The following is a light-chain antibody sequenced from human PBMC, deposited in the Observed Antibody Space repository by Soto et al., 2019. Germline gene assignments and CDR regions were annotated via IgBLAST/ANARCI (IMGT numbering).Light chain of an antibody. CDR3: QQYDNLLFT. CDR1: QTISSY. V-gene: IGKV3-11*01. CDR2: DAS. Sequence: EIVLTQSPATLSLSPGERATLSCRASQTISSYLAWYQLKRGQAPRLLIYDASNRATGIPARFSGSGSGTDFTLTISSPEPEDFAVYYCQQYDNLLFTFGPGTKVDIK. J-gene: IGKJ3*01.